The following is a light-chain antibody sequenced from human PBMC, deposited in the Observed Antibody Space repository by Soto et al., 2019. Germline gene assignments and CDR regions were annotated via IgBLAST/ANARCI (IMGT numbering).Light chain of an antibody. V-gene: IGKV3-15*01. CDR1: QSVSSN. J-gene: IGKJ1*01. Sequence: EIVMTQSPATLSVSPGERATLSCRASQSVSSNLAWYQQKPGQAPRLLIYGASTRATGIPARFSGSGSGTEFTLTISRLQSEDFAVYYCQQYNNWLPTFGQGTKVEI. CDR3: QQYNNWLPT. CDR2: GAS.